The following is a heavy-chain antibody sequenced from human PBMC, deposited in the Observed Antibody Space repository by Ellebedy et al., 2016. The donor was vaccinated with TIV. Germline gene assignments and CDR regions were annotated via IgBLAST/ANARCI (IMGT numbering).Heavy chain of an antibody. CDR3: ARYEGGTNFDY. CDR1: GYTFTSYG. D-gene: IGHD1-26*01. J-gene: IGHJ4*02. V-gene: IGHV1-18*04. Sequence: AASVKVSCKTSGYTFTSYGVGWVRQAPGHGLEWVGWISAYNGDTKYAQKLQGRVTMTIDTSTSTVYMELRSLGSDDTALYYCARYEGGTNFDYWGRGTLVTVSS. CDR2: ISAYNGDT.